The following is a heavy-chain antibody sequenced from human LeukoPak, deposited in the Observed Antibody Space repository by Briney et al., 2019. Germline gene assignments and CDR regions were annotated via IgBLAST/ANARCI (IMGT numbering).Heavy chain of an antibody. CDR1: GFTFDVYA. CDR2: ISWNSGNI. J-gene: IGHJ4*02. Sequence: QSGGSLRLSCAASGFTFDVYAMHWVRQAPGKGLEWVSGISWNSGNIGYADSVKGRFTISRDNAKNSLYLQMNSLRAEDTALYYCAKGRGVVVPWAYFDYWGQGTLVTVSS. CDR3: AKGRGVVVPWAYFDY. V-gene: IGHV3-9*01. D-gene: IGHD3-22*01.